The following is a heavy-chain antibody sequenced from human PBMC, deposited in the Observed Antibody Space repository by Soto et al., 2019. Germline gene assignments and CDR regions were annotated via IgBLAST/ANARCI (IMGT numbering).Heavy chain of an antibody. CDR1: GFTFSGSA. D-gene: IGHD1-7*01. CDR3: TRHRLELRGYYYYGMDV. Sequence: PGGSLRLSCAASGFTFSGSAMHWVRQASGKGLEWVGRIRSKANSYATAYAASVKGRFTISRDDSKNTAYLQMNSLKTEDTAVYYCTRHRLELRGYYYYGMDVWGQGTTVTVSS. V-gene: IGHV3-73*01. CDR2: IRSKANSYAT. J-gene: IGHJ6*02.